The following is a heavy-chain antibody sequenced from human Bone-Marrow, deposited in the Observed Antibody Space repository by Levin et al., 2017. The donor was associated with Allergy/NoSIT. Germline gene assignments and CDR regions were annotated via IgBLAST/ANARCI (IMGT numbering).Heavy chain of an antibody. V-gene: IGHV3-30-3*01. CDR3: ARAYSDGVYGYVNH. CDR1: EFTFSTYA. Sequence: PGGSLRLSCAASEFTFSTYAMQWVRQPPGKGLEWVALMSPDGTNNYYADSVKGRFTISRDNSRNTLYLQMNSLRTEDTAVYYCARAYSDGVYGYVNHWGHGTLVTVSS. D-gene: IGHD5-12*01. CDR2: MSPDGTNN. J-gene: IGHJ5*02.